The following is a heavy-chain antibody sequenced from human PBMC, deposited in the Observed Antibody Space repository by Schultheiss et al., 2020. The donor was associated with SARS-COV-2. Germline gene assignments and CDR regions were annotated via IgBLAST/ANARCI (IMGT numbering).Heavy chain of an antibody. D-gene: IGHD2-8*01. CDR1: DGSLSGYY. CDR2: INHSGST. Sequence: SETLSLTCAIYDGSLSGYYWSWIRQPPGKGLEWIGEINHSGSTNYNPSLKSRVTISVDTSKNQFSLKLSSVTAADTAVYYCAREGVRREVDYWGQGTLVTVSS. CDR3: AREGVRREVDY. V-gene: IGHV4-34*01. J-gene: IGHJ4*02.